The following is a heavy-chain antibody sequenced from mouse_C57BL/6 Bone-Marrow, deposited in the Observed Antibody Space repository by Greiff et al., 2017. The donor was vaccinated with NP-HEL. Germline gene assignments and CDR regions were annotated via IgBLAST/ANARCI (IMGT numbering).Heavy chain of an antibody. D-gene: IGHD2-4*01. V-gene: IGHV1-69*01. Sequence: QVQLQQPGAELVMPGASVKLSCKASGYTFTSYWMHWVKQRPGQGLEWIGEIDPSDSYTNYNQKFKGKSTLTVDKSSSTAYMQLSSLTSEDSAVYYGAREGDYDFAMDYWGQGTSVTVSS. CDR2: IDPSDSYT. CDR1: GYTFTSYW. CDR3: AREGDYDFAMDY. J-gene: IGHJ4*01.